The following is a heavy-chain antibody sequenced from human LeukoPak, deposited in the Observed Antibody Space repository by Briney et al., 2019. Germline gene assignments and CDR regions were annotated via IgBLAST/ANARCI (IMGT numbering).Heavy chain of an antibody. CDR1: GLTDSRHY. CDR2: IYCGGST. J-gene: IGHJ4*02. D-gene: IGHD3-9*01. CDR3: ARAPEGLEGYVDWRIEYHFDY. V-gene: IGHV3-53*01. Sequence: PGGSPRLSCAASGLTDSRHYMSWVRQAPGKGLEWVSVIYCGGSTYHASAVNGRLTIYRDNSKIMLKLLMTSLRAEDRAVGCCARAPEGLEGYVDWRIEYHFDYWGQGALVAVSS.